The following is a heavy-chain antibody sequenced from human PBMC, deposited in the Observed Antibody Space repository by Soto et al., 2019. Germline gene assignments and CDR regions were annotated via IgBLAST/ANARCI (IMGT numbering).Heavy chain of an antibody. CDR1: GGSFSGYY. Sequence: SETLSLTCAVYGGSFSGYYWSWIRQPPGKGLEWIGEINHSGSTNYNPSLKSRVTISVDTSKNQFSLKLSSVTAAGTAVYYCARGNEGAAAGIYYYYYMDVWGKGTTVTVSS. CDR3: ARGNEGAAAGIYYYYYMDV. J-gene: IGHJ6*03. D-gene: IGHD6-13*01. CDR2: INHSGST. V-gene: IGHV4-34*01.